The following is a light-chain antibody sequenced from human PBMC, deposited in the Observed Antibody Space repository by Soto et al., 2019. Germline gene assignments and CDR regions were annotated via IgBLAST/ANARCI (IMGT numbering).Light chain of an antibody. V-gene: IGLV2-23*03. Sequence: QSALTQPASVSGSPGQSITISCTGTSSDVGRYNLVSWYQQHPGKAPKLMIYEGSKRPSGVSNRFSGSKSGNTASLTISGRQAEDEADYYCCSYAGSSTIVFGTGTKVTVL. J-gene: IGLJ1*01. CDR3: CSYAGSSTIV. CDR1: SSDVGRYNL. CDR2: EGS.